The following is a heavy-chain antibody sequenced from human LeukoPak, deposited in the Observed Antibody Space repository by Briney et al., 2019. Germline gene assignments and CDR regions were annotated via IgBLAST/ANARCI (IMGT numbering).Heavy chain of an antibody. Sequence: GTSLRLSCGASGFSFRTYAMHWARHSLGKGLEWVAIISYDGSNKQYADSAKGRFIISRDNSKNTLYLQMNSLRAEDTAVYYCAIDSFEGRRTLIPAAVPNWGQGTLVTVSS. CDR3: AIDSFEGRRTLIPAAVPN. J-gene: IGHJ4*02. CDR2: ISYDGSNK. CDR1: GFSFRTYA. V-gene: IGHV3-30*03. D-gene: IGHD2-2*01.